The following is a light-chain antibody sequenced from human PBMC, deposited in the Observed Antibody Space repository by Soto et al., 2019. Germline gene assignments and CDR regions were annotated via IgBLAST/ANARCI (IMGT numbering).Light chain of an antibody. Sequence: DVQMTQSPSTLSASVGDKITITCRASPSVGRWLAWYQQKPGKAPEVLMYKASTLKYGVPSRFSGSGSGTELSLAISSLQPDDFATYFCQQYESQSTFGQGTKVEIK. CDR3: QQYESQST. V-gene: IGKV1-5*03. CDR1: PSVGRW. CDR2: KAS. J-gene: IGKJ1*01.